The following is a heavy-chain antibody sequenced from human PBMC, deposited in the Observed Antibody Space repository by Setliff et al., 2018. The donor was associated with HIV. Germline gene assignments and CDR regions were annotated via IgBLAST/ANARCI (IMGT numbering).Heavy chain of an antibody. D-gene: IGHD5-12*01. CDR1: GYIFTSHK. CDR3: ARGPLYGYDRGYFDY. CDR2: ITPSDSYT. J-gene: IGHJ4*02. V-gene: IGHV1-46*01. Sequence: ASVKVSCKASGYIFTSHKIHWVRQAPGQGLEWMGIITPSDSYTVYAQKFQDRVTITADESTSTVYMEISSLTSEDTALYYCARGPLYGYDRGYFDYWGQGTLVTVSS.